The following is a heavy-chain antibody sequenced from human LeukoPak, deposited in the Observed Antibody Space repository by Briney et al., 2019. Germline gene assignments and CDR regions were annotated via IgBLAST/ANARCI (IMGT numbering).Heavy chain of an antibody. V-gene: IGHV3-30-3*01. CDR1: GFTFSRYA. D-gene: IGHD3-10*01. CDR2: ISYDGSNE. J-gene: IGHJ4*02. Sequence: GRSLRLSCAASGFTFSRYAMHWVRQAPGKGLEWVAVISYDGSNEYYADSVKGRFTISRDSSENTLYLQMNSLRVEDTAVYYCAGSWFYRDYFEYWGQGTLVTVSS. CDR3: AGSWFYRDYFEY.